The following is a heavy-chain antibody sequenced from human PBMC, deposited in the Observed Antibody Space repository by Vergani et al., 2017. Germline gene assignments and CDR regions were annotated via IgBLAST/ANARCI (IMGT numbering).Heavy chain of an antibody. CDR3: ARDRPAPPGVGIWGFDY. D-gene: IGHD2-8*01. V-gene: IGHV1-69*01. CDR1: GGTFSSYA. CDR2: IIPIFGTA. Sequence: QVQLVQSGAEVKKPGSSVKVSCKASGGTFSSYAISWVRQAPRQGLEWMGGIIPIFGTANYAQKFQGRVTITADESTSTAYMELSSLRSEDTAVYYCARDRPAPPGVGIWGFDYWGQGTLVTVSS. J-gene: IGHJ4*02.